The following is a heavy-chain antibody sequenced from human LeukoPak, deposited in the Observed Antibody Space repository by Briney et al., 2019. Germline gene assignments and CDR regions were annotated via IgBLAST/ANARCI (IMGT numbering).Heavy chain of an antibody. V-gene: IGHV3-64D*09. CDR1: GFTFSSYT. CDR2: ISSNGGST. CDR3: VRADYYDTSNYYYRYFQY. J-gene: IGHJ1*01. D-gene: IGHD3-22*01. Sequence: GGSLRLSCSASGFTFSSYTMHWVRQAPGKGLEYVSAISSNGGSTYYADSVKGRFTISRDNSKNTLYLQMSSLRAEDTAVYYCVRADYYDTSNYYYRYFQYWGQGTLVTVSS.